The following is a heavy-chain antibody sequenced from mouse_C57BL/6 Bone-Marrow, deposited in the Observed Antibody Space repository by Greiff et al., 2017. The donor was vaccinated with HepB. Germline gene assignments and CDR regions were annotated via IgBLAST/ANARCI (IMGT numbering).Heavy chain of an antibody. Sequence: VQLQQSGPELVKPGASVKISCKASGYSFTGYYMNWVKQSPEKSLEWIGEINPSTGGTTYNQKFKTKATLTVDKYSSTAYMQLKSLTSEDSAVYYCARGTTLDYWGQGTTLTVSS. J-gene: IGHJ2*01. CDR3: ARGTTLDY. CDR1: GYSFTGYY. V-gene: IGHV1-42*01. CDR2: INPSTGGT. D-gene: IGHD1-1*01.